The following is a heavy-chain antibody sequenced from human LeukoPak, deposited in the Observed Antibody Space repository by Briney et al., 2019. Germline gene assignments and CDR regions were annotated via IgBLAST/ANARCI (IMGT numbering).Heavy chain of an antibody. V-gene: IGHV3-7*01. CDR2: IKPDGSAQ. CDR1: GDSISNYY. J-gene: IGHJ5*02. CDR3: ANGGTYSSGP. Sequence: ETLSLTCTVSGDSISNYYWSWVRQAPGKGLEWVATIKPDGSAQYYVDSVKGRFTVSRDNAKNSLFLQINSLRAEDTAVYYCANGGTYSSGPWGQGTLVTVSS. D-gene: IGHD3-22*01.